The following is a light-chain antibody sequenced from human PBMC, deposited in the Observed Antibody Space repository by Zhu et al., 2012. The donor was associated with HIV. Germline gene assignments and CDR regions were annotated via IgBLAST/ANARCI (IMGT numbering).Light chain of an antibody. Sequence: IQLTQSPSFLSASVGDRVTITCRASQGISNHLAWYHQKPGKAPKLLIYGASILQSGVPSRFSDSGSGTEFTLTISSLQPEDFATYFCQHLTLYPTFGGGSKVEIK. CDR2: GAS. J-gene: IGKJ4*01. V-gene: IGKV1-9*01. CDR3: QHLTLYPT. CDR1: QGISNH.